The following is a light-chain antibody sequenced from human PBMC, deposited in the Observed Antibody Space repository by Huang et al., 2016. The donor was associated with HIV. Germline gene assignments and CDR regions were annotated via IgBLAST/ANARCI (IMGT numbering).Light chain of an antibody. Sequence: EIMMTQSPVTLSVSPGERVTLSCRASQNVNNKLAWYQEKPGQAPRLLIYGASTRATDIPARFSGSGSGTDYILNISRVQSEDFAVYYCQKYDNWPPWTFGRGTKVEVK. V-gene: IGKV3-15*01. CDR2: GAS. CDR1: QNVNNK. CDR3: QKYDNWPPWT. J-gene: IGKJ1*01.